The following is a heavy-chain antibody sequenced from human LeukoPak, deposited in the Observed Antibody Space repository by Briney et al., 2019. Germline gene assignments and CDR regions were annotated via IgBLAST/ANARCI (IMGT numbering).Heavy chain of an antibody. CDR1: GFTFSSYA. V-gene: IGHV3-23*01. D-gene: IGHD5-12*01. CDR2: ISGSGGST. J-gene: IGHJ4*02. CDR3: ANLGGSPYGGYPRGPFDY. Sequence: GSLRLSCAASGFTFSSYAMSWVRQAPGKGLEWVSAISGSGGSTYYADSVKGRFTISRDNSENTLYLQMNSLRAEDTAVYYCANLGGSPYGGYPRGPFDYWGQGTLVTVSS.